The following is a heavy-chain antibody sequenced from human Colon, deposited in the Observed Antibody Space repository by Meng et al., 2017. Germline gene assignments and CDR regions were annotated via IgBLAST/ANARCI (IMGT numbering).Heavy chain of an antibody. CDR2: IYHSGST. CDR3: ARVIYASGNMAHLDC. V-gene: IGHV4-4*02. J-gene: IGHJ4*02. CDR1: GDSIRSSNW. D-gene: IGHD3-10*01. Sequence: QWRLKVWGPGLVKPSGTLSLTCAVSGDSIRSSNWWSWVRQPPGRGLEWIGEIYHSGSTNYNPSLKNRLSLTVDKSKNQFSLTLHSVTAADTAVYYCARVIYASGNMAHLDCWGQGTLVTVSS.